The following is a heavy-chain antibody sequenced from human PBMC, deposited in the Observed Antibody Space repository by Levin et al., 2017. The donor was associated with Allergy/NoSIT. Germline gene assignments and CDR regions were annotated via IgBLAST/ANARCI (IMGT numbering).Heavy chain of an antibody. Sequence: GSLRLSCAASGFTFSNYWMHWVRQTPGKGLVWVSRTNTDWSTTNYADSVKGRFTISRDNAKNTLYLQMNSLRAEDTAVYYCARALIVGATSGGDYWGQGTLVTVSS. V-gene: IGHV3-74*01. CDR3: ARALIVGATSGGDY. D-gene: IGHD1-26*01. CDR1: GFTFSNYW. J-gene: IGHJ4*02. CDR2: TNTDWSTT.